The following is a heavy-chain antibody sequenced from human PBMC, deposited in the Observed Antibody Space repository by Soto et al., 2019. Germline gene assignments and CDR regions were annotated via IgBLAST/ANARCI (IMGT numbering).Heavy chain of an antibody. D-gene: IGHD6-25*01. J-gene: IGHJ3*01. CDR1: GFTLSSYA. CDR2: ISDDGSKK. V-gene: IGHV3-30-3*01. CDR3: ARDRSDSSRADSFDV. Sequence: QVQLVESGGGVVQPGRSLRLSCEASGFTLSSYAMHWVRQAPGKGLEWVAVISDDGSKKYYADSVKGRFFISRDNSKNTLYLQTNSLRVEDTAVYYCARDRSDSSRADSFDVWGQGTMVTVSS.